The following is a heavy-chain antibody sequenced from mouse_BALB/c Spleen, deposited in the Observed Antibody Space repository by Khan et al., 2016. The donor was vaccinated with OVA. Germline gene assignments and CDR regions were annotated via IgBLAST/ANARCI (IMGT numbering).Heavy chain of an antibody. J-gene: IGHJ4*01. CDR3: ARQPYYHYNIMDY. CDR1: GFSLTTYG. V-gene: IGHV2-6-1*01. CDR2: IWSDGTT. Sequence: VKLEESGPGLVAPSQSLSITCTISGFSLTTYGVHWVRQPPGKGLEWLVVIWSDGTTNYNSALKSRLTITKDNSQSQVFLKMNSLQTDDTAIYFCARQPYYHYNIMDYWGQGTSVTVSS. D-gene: IGHD2-10*01.